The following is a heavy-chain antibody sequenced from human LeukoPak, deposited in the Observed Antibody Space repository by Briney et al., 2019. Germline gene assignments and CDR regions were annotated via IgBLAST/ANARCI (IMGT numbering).Heavy chain of an antibody. V-gene: IGHV3-30-3*01. CDR1: EFTFSSYA. CDR2: ISYDGSNK. J-gene: IGHJ4*02. CDR3: ARTGDYSNLFDY. D-gene: IGHD4-11*01. Sequence: PGGSLRLSCRASEFTFSSYAMHWVRQAPGKGLEWVAVISYDGSNKYYADSVKGRFTISRDNSKNTLYLQMNSLRAEDTAVYYCARTGDYSNLFDYWGQGTLVTVSS.